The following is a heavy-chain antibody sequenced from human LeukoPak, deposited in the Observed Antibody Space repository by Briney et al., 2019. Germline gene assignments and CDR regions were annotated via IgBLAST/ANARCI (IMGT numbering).Heavy chain of an antibody. D-gene: IGHD6-19*01. Sequence: PSETLSLTCAVSGGSISNSRYYWGWIRQTPGKGLEWIGTMHYSGSTYYNPYLKGRVTISVDTSKNQFSLKLSSVTAADTAVFYCARRASDWSFDYWGQGTLVTVSS. CDR1: GGSISNSRYY. V-gene: IGHV4-39*01. CDR3: ARRASDWSFDY. J-gene: IGHJ4*02. CDR2: MHYSGST.